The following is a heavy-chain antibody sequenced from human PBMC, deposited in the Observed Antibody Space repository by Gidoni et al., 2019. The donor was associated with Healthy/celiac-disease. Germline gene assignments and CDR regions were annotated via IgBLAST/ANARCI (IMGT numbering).Heavy chain of an antibody. CDR3: ARGERYQPIVATTFDI. D-gene: IGHD5-12*01. V-gene: IGHV3-64*01. J-gene: IGHJ3*02. Sequence: EVQLVESGGGLVQPGGSLRLSCAASGFTFSSYAMHWVRQAPGKGLEYVSVISSNGGSTYYANSVKGRFTISRDNSKNTLYLQMGSLRAEDMAVYYCARGERYQPIVATTFDIWGQGTMVTVSS. CDR1: GFTFSSYA. CDR2: ISSNGGST.